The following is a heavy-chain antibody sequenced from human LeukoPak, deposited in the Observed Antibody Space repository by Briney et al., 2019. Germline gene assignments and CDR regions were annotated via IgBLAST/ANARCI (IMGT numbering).Heavy chain of an antibody. V-gene: IGHV4-38-2*02. CDR1: GYSISSGYF. Sequence: KPSETLSLTCTVSGYSISSGYFWGWIRQPPGKWLEWIGEINHSGSTNYNPSLKSRVTISVDTSKNQSSLKLSSVTAADTAVYYCARHPRVAFDIWGQGTMVTVSS. CDR3: ARHPRVAFDI. CDR2: INHSGST. J-gene: IGHJ3*02.